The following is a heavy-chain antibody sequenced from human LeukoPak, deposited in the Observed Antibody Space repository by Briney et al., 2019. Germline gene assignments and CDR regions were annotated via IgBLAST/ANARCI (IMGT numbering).Heavy chain of an antibody. D-gene: IGHD6-19*01. V-gene: IGHV1-3*01. J-gene: IGHJ4*02. CDR3: ARGRAVAGQGCFDY. CDR2: INAGNGNT. CDR1: GYTFTSYA. Sequence: ASVKVSCKASGYTFTSYAMHWVRQAPGQRLEWMGWINAGNGNTKYSQKFQGRVTITRDTSASTAYMELSSLRSEDTAVYYCARGRAVAGQGCFDYWGQGTLVTVSS.